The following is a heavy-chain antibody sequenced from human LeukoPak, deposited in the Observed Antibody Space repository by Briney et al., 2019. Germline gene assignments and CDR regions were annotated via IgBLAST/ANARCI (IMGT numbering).Heavy chain of an antibody. J-gene: IGHJ6*03. CDR2: IYYSGST. Sequence: PSETLSLTCTVSGGSISGSSYYWGWIRQPPGKGLEWIGSIYYSGSTYYSPSLKSRVTISVDTSKNQFSLKLSSVTAADTAVYYSARLRTSGGTYYYYYYMDVWGKGTTVTVSS. D-gene: IGHD1-26*01. CDR3: ARLRTSGGTYYYYYYMDV. V-gene: IGHV4-39*01. CDR1: GGSISGSSYY.